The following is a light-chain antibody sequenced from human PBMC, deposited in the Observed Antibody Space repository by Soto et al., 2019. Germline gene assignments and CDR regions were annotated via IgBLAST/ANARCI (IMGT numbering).Light chain of an antibody. CDR2: DAS. J-gene: IGKJ5*01. V-gene: IGKV3-11*01. CDR3: QQRKIWPPIT. Sequence: EVVLTQSPATLSLSPGERVTLSCRASQNVDIYLAWYQQKPGQAPRLLIYDASNRATGIPARFSGSGSGTDFTLTISSLEPEDFAVYYCQQRKIWPPITFGQGTRLDIK. CDR1: QNVDIY.